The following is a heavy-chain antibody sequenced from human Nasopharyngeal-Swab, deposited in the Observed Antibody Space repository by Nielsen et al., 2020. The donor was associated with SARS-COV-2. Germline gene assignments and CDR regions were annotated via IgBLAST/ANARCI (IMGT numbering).Heavy chain of an antibody. D-gene: IGHD5-24*01. CDR1: GFTFRSYA. V-gene: IGHV3-30-3*01. CDR3: VSLGRADDAFDI. Sequence: LKISCAASGFTFRSYAMHWVRQAPGKGLEWVAVISYDGSNKYYADSVKGRFTVSRDTSKNTLYLQMNSLRAEDTAVYYCVSLGRADDAFDIWGQGTMVTVSS. CDR2: ISYDGSNK. J-gene: IGHJ3*02.